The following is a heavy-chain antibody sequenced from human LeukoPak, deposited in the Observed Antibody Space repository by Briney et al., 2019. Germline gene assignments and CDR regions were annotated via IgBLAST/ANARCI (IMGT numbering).Heavy chain of an antibody. D-gene: IGHD2-15*01. J-gene: IGHJ6*02. CDR1: GGTFSSYA. Sequence: ASVTVSCKASGGTFSSYAISWVRQAPGQGLEWMGRIIPILGIANYAQKFQGRVTITADKSTSTAYMELSSLRSEDTAGYYCASFPPAGYCSGGSCYTAEYYYGMDVWGQGTTVTVSS. CDR2: IIPILGIA. CDR3: ASFPPAGYCSGGSCYTAEYYYGMDV. V-gene: IGHV1-69*04.